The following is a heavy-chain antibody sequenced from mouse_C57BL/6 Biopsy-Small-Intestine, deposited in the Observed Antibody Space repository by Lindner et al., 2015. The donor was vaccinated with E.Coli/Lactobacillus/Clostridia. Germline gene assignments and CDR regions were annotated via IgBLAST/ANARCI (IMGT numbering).Heavy chain of an antibody. V-gene: IGHV1-82*01. CDR3: ARHGSSSFDY. D-gene: IGHD1-1*01. CDR2: IYPGEGDT. CDR1: GYAFSSSW. J-gene: IGHJ2*01. Sequence: VQLQESGPELVKPGASVKISCKASGYAFSSSWMNWVKQRPGKGLEWIGRIYPGEGDTNYNGKFKGKATLTADKSSSTAYMQLSSLTSEDSAVYFCARHGSSSFDYWGQGTTLTVSS.